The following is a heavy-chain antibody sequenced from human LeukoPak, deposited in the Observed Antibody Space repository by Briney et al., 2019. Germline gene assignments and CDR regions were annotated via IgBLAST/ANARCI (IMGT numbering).Heavy chain of an antibody. CDR2: IYYSGST. CDR1: GGSISSSSYY. CDR3: ARGYVPFYRSAFGY. Sequence: SETLSLTCTVSGGSISSSSYYWGWIRQPPGKGLEWIGSIYYSGSTYYNPSLKSRVTISVDTSKNQFSLKLSSVTAADTAVYYCARGYVPFYRSAFGYWGQGTLVTVSS. D-gene: IGHD3-10*01. J-gene: IGHJ4*02. V-gene: IGHV4-39*01.